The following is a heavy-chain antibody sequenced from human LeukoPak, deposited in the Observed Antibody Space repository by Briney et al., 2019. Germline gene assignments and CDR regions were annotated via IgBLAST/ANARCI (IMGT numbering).Heavy chain of an antibody. Sequence: ASVKVSCKASGYTFTSYGISWVRQAPGQGLEWMGWISAYNGNTNYAQKLQGRVTMTTDTSTSTAYMELRSLRSDDTAVYYCARPDLTGYYYYGMDVWGRGTTVTVSS. D-gene: IGHD3-9*01. V-gene: IGHV1-18*01. CDR3: ARPDLTGYYYYGMDV. J-gene: IGHJ6*02. CDR2: ISAYNGNT. CDR1: GYTFTSYG.